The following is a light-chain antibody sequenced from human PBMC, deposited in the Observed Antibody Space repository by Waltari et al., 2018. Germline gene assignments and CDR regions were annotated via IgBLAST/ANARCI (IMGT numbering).Light chain of an antibody. CDR2: KAS. CDR1: QSISSW. Sequence: DIQMNQSPSTLSASVGDRVNITCRASQSISSWLAWYQQKPGKAPKLLIYKASSLESGVPSRFSGSGSGTEFTLTISSLQPDDFATYYCQQYNSYLYTFGQGTKLEI. CDR3: QQYNSYLYT. J-gene: IGKJ2*01. V-gene: IGKV1-5*03.